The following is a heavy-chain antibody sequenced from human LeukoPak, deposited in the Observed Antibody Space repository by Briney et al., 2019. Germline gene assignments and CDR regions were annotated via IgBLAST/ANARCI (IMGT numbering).Heavy chain of an antibody. CDR2: NSHSGST. J-gene: IGHJ4*02. CDR3: ARPTVGATTGFDY. D-gene: IGHD1-26*01. Sequence: SATLSLTCAVSGYSITSGHHRGWIRQSPGKGLEWIGSNSHSGSTNYTPSLKGRVTISVDMSKNQFSQKLTSVTAADTAVYYCARPTVGATTGFDYWGQGTLVTVSS. CDR1: GYSITSGHH. V-gene: IGHV4-38-2*01.